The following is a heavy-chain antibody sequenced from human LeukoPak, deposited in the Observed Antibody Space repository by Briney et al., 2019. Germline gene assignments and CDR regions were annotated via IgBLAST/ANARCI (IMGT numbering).Heavy chain of an antibody. D-gene: IGHD6-13*01. V-gene: IGHV3-48*02. CDR3: ARVYSATFPRMDA. J-gene: IGHJ6*02. CDR2: LSTNSRSL. CDR1: GFIFRNYD. Sequence: PGGSLRLSCAVSGFIFRNYDMNWVRQAPGKGLEWLSYLSTNSRSLHYTNSVKGRFTISRDNARNSLYLQMSSLRDEDTAVYYCARVYSATFPRMDAWGQWTTVIVSS.